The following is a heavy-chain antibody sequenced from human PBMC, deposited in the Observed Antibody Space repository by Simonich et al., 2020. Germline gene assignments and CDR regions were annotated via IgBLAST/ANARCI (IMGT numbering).Heavy chain of an antibody. Sequence: QVQLQESGPGLVKPSETLSLTCAVSGYSISSGYYWGWIRQPPGKGLEWSGSIYHSGSTHYNPPLNSRVTISLDTSTNQFSLKQSSVTAADTAVDYCAGVGYSNYYYYGMDVWGQGTTVTVSS. J-gene: IGHJ6*02. CDR2: IYHSGST. V-gene: IGHV4-38-2*01. CDR1: GYSISSGYY. D-gene: IGHD6-13*01. CDR3: AGVGYSNYYYYGMDV.